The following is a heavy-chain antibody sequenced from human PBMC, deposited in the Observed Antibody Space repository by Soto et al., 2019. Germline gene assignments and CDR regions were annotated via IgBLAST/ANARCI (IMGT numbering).Heavy chain of an antibody. D-gene: IGHD3-16*01. Sequence: TSVKVSCKASGYTFTSYGISWVRQAPGQGLEWMGWISAYNGNTNYAQKLQGRVTMTTDTSTSTAYMELRSLRSDDTAVYYCARGLDGLTGGYYMDVWGKGTTVTVSS. CDR3: ARGLDGLTGGYYMDV. CDR2: ISAYNGNT. V-gene: IGHV1-18*01. J-gene: IGHJ6*03. CDR1: GYTFTSYG.